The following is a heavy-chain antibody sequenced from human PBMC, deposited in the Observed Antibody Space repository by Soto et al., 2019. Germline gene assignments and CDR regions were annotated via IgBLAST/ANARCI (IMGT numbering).Heavy chain of an antibody. CDR3: SRGVASLVDS. D-gene: IGHD2-15*01. J-gene: IGHJ4*02. CDR2: IVPITGMT. Sequence: QVQLVHSGAEVKKPGSSVRVSCTPSGGTFSSYTISWVRQAPGQGLEWMGRIVPITGMTRYAQKFQGRLTITAVTSTTTTYLELISLTSEDSAVYFCSRGVASLVDSWGQGTQVTVSS. CDR1: GGTFSSYT. V-gene: IGHV1-69*02.